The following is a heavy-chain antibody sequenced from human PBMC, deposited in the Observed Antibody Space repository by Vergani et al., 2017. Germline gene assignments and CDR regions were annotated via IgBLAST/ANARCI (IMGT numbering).Heavy chain of an antibody. D-gene: IGHD4-17*01. CDR2: MNPNSGNT. CDR3: ARAPLATAYYYYGMDV. V-gene: IGHV1-8*01. Sequence: QVQLVQSGAEVKKPGASVKVSCKASGYTFTSYDINWVRQATGQGLEWMGWMNPNSGNTGYAQKFQGRVTMTRNTSISTAYMELNSLRAGDTAVYYCARAPLATAYYYYGMDVWSQGTTVTVSS. CDR1: GYTFTSYD. J-gene: IGHJ6*02.